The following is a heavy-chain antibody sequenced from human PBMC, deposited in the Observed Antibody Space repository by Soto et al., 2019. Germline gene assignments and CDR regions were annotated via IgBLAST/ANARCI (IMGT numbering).Heavy chain of an antibody. Sequence: QVQLVQSGAEVKKPGSSVKVSCKASGGTSSSYAISWVRQAPGQGLEWMGGIIPIFGTANYAQKVQGRVPITADESTSTAYMGLSSLRSEDTAEYYCWSQVLSGYFDHWGRGTLVTVSS. D-gene: IGHD2-2*01. CDR2: IIPIFGTA. J-gene: IGHJ4*02. V-gene: IGHV1-69*12. CDR1: GGTSSSYA. CDR3: WSQVLSGYFDH.